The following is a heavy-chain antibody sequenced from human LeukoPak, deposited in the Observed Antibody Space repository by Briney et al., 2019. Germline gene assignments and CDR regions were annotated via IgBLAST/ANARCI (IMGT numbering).Heavy chain of an antibody. V-gene: IGHV3-11*04. CDR1: GFTFSGYY. CDR2: ISSSGNII. CDR3: AELGITMIGGV. J-gene: IGHJ6*04. Sequence: GGSLRLSCAASGFTFSGYYMSWIRQAPGKGLEWVSDISSSGNIIYYADSVKGRFTISRDNAKNSLYLQMNSLRAEDTAVYYCAELGITMIGGVWGKGTTVTISS. D-gene: IGHD3-10*02.